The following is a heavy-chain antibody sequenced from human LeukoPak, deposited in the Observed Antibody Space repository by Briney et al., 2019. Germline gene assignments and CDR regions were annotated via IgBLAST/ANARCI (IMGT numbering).Heavy chain of an antibody. CDR3: ARGPDRVAAAGDFDY. D-gene: IGHD6-13*01. Sequence: SQTLSLTCTVSGGSISSGGYYWSWIRQHPGKGLEWIGYIYYSGSTYYNPSLKSRVTISVDTSKNQFSLKLSSVTAADTAVYYCARGPDRVAAAGDFDYWGQGTLVTVSS. V-gene: IGHV4-31*03. CDR2: IYYSGST. J-gene: IGHJ4*02. CDR1: GGSISSGGYY.